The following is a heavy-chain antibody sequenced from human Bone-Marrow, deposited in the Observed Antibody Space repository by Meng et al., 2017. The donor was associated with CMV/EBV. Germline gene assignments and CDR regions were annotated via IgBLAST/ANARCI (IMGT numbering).Heavy chain of an antibody. Sequence: SLKISCAASGFRFTTYWMFWVRQAPGKGLEWVSGISWNSGSIGYADSVKGRFTISRDNAKNSLYLQMNSLRAEDTALYYCAKGLRDDWGQGTLVTVSS. J-gene: IGHJ4*02. V-gene: IGHV3-9*01. CDR1: GFRFTTYW. CDR3: AKGLRDD. CDR2: ISWNSGSI.